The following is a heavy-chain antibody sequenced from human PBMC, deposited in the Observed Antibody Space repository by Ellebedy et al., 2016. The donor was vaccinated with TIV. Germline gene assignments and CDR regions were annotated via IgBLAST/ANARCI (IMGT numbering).Heavy chain of an antibody. D-gene: IGHD1-26*01. V-gene: IGHV4-59*01. CDR1: GGSISSYY. Sequence: SETLSLTCTVSGGSISSYYWSWIRQPPGKGLEWIGYIYYSGSTNYNPSLKSRVTISVDTSKNQFSLKLSSVTAADTAVYYCARAVAIVGATRHFDYWGQGTLVTVSS. CDR3: ARAVAIVGATRHFDY. CDR2: IYYSGST. J-gene: IGHJ4*02.